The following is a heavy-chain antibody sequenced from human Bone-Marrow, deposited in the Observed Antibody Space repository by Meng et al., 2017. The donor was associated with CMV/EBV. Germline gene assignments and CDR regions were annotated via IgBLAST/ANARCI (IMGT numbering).Heavy chain of an antibody. V-gene: IGHV3-30*04. Sequence: SSASSLFTFISSAVHWVRRAPGRGLKWVAVISYDGRNKYYADSVKDRFTISRDNSKNTLYLQMNCLRAEDTAVYYCARKPELVGFDYWGQGTLVTVSS. CDR2: ISYDGRNK. CDR3: ARKPELVGFDY. D-gene: IGHD6-6*01. CDR1: LFTFISSA. J-gene: IGHJ4*02.